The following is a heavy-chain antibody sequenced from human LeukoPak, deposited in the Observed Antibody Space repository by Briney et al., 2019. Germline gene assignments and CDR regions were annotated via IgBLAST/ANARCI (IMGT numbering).Heavy chain of an antibody. V-gene: IGHV4-39*01. D-gene: IGHD3-10*01. CDR1: GGSIRSSSYY. CDR2: IYYSGST. CDR3: ASICYFGSGSYYGNP. J-gene: IGHJ5*02. Sequence: SETLSLTCTVSGGSIRSSSYYWGWIRQPPGKGLEWIASIYYSGSTYYNPSLKSRVTISVDTSKNQFSLRLSSVTAADTAMYYCASICYFGSGSYYGNPWGQGTLVTVSS.